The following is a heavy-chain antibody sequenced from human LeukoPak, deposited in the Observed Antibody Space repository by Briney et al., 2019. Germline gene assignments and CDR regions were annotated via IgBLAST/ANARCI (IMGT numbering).Heavy chain of an antibody. D-gene: IGHD4-11*01. Sequence: PGGSLRLSCAASGFTFSSYWMHWVRQAPGKGLVWVSRINSDGSSTSYADSVKGRFTISRHNAKHTLYLQMNSLRAEDTAVYYCARSSYSNGGANDYWGQGTLVTVSS. V-gene: IGHV3-74*01. CDR1: GFTFSSYW. J-gene: IGHJ4*02. CDR3: ARSSYSNGGANDY. CDR2: INSDGSST.